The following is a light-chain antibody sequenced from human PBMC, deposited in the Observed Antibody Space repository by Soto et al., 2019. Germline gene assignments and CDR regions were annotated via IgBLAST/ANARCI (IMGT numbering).Light chain of an antibody. CDR2: DAS. V-gene: IGKV3-11*01. CDR3: QHRSNWLA. Sequence: EIVLTQSPATLSLSPGERATLSCRASQSVSSYLAWYQQKPGQAPRLLIYDASNRATGIPARFSGSGSGTDCTLTITSLDPEDFAVYYCQHRSNWLAFGGGTKVEIK. CDR1: QSVSSY. J-gene: IGKJ4*01.